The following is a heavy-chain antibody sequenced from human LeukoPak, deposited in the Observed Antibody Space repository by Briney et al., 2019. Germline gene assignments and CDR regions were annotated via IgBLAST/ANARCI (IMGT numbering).Heavy chain of an antibody. V-gene: IGHV1-69*06. CDR2: IIPIFGTA. D-gene: IGHD6-13*01. Sequence: SVKVSCKASGGAFSSYAISWVRQAPGQGLEWMGGIIPIFGTANYAQKFQGRVTITADKSTSTAYMELSSLRSEDTAVYYCARVRVNKASIAAAGRSWFDPWGQGTLVTVSS. CDR1: GGAFSSYA. J-gene: IGHJ5*02. CDR3: ARVRVNKASIAAAGRSWFDP.